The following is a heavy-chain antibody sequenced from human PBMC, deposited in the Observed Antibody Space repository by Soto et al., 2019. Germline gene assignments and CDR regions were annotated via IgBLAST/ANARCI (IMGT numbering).Heavy chain of an antibody. V-gene: IGHV4-31*02. CDR1: GASTVSHYH. J-gene: IGHJ4*02. CDR3: ALALGPTTGLDY. CDR2: IFNSGTT. Sequence: QVQLQESGPGLVKPSQTLSLTCSVSGASTVSHYHWTWIRQPPGKGLEWMGYIFNSGTTFYNPSLTRRLSISRDTSGNHFSLELSSVTAADTAVYYCALALGPTTGLDYWGQGTLFTVSS. D-gene: IGHD3-3*02.